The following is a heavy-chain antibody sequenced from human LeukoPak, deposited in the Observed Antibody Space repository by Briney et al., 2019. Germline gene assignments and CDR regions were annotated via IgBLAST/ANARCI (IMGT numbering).Heavy chain of an antibody. V-gene: IGHV4-34*01. CDR1: GGSFSGYY. CDR2: INHSGST. Sequence: SETPSLTCAVYGGSFSGYYWSWIRQPPGKGLEWIGEINHSGSTNYNPSLKSRVTISVDTSKNQFSLKLSSVTAADTAVYYCASGPWFGDPSVWGQGTLVTVSS. J-gene: IGHJ4*02. CDR3: ASGPWFGDPSV. D-gene: IGHD3-10*01.